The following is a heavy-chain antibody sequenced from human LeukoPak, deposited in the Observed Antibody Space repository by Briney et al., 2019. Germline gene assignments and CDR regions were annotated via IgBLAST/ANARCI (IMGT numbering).Heavy chain of an antibody. CDR3: ARGEDVVVPAAYNWFDP. J-gene: IGHJ5*02. D-gene: IGHD2-2*01. CDR2: INHSGST. V-gene: IGHV4-34*01. CDR1: GGSFSGYY. Sequence: PSETLSLTCAVYGGSFSGYYWSWIRQPPGKGLEWIGEINHSGSTNYNPSLKSRVTISVDTSKNQFSLKLSSVTAADTAAYYCARGEDVVVPAAYNWFDPWGQGTLVTVSS.